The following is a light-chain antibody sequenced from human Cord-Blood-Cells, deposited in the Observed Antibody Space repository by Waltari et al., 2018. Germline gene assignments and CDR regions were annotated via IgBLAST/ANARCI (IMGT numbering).Light chain of an antibody. Sequence: SYELTQLPPVPVSPGQTARTTCSGVILGANYDTWYQQKPGQAPESVIYEDSERYPGIPERFSGSTSGSTTTLTISRVLTEDEADYYCLSGDEDNPVFGGGTKLTVL. J-gene: IGLJ3*02. CDR3: LSGDEDNPV. CDR1: ILGANY. CDR2: EDS. V-gene: IGLV3-22*01.